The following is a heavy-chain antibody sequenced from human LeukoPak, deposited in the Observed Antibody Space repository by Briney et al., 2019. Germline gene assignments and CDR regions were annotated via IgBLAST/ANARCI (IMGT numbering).Heavy chain of an antibody. Sequence: GGSPRLSCAASGFTFSNAWMSWVRQAPGKGRGWVGRNKSKTDGGTKGYAAPVKGRFTISRDDSKNTLYLQMNSLKTEDTAVYYCTTDYGGNFDYWGQGTLVTVSS. J-gene: IGHJ4*02. D-gene: IGHD4-23*01. CDR3: TTDYGGNFDY. CDR2: NKSKTDGGTK. CDR1: GFTFSNAW. V-gene: IGHV3-15*01.